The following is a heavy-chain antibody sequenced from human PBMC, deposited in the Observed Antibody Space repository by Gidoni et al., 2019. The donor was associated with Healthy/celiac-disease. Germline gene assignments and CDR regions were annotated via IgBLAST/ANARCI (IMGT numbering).Heavy chain of an antibody. CDR1: GYTFTSYY. V-gene: IGHV1-46*03. Sequence: QVQLVQSGAEVKKPGASVKVSCKASGYTFTSYYMHWVRQAPGQGLEWMGIINPSGGSTSYAQKFQGRVTMTRDTSTSTVYMELSSLRSEDTAVYYCARADCSSTSCFYYYYYGMDVWGQGTTVTVSS. J-gene: IGHJ6*02. D-gene: IGHD2-2*01. CDR3: ARADCSSTSCFYYYYYGMDV. CDR2: INPSGGST.